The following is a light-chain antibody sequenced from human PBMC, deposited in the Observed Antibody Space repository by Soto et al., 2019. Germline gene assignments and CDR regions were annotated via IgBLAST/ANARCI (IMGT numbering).Light chain of an antibody. CDR3: QQYDNLWT. J-gene: IGKJ1*01. CDR1: QSVRSN. Sequence: EIVMTQSPATVSVSPGERATLSCRASQSVRSNLAWYQQKPGQAPRLLIFSASARATGIPARFSGGGSGTEFTLTISSLQSEDSAVYYCQQYDNLWTFGQGTKVEI. V-gene: IGKV3-15*01. CDR2: SAS.